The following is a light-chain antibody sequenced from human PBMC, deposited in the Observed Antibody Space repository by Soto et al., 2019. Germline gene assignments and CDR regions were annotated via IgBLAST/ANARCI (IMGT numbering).Light chain of an antibody. CDR2: LGS. CDR1: QSLLRSDGYNY. CDR3: MHALQRPPIFT. V-gene: IGKV2-28*01. Sequence: DLVMTQSPLSLPVTPGEPASISCRSSQSLLRSDGYNYLDWYLQQPGQSPQLLIYLGSTRAPGVPDRFSGSGAGTDSTLKSSRVEAEDIGVDYCMHALQRPPIFTLGPGTKVDLK. J-gene: IGKJ3*01.